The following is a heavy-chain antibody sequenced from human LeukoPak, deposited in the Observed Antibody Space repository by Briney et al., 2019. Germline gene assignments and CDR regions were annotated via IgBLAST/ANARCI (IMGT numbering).Heavy chain of an antibody. CDR3: AKDLMVRGVNNDYFDY. CDR1: GFTFSSYG. J-gene: IGHJ4*02. D-gene: IGHD3-10*01. Sequence: PGGSLRLSCAASGFTFSSYGMHWVRQAPGKGLEWVAFIRYDGGNKYYADSVKGRFTISRDNSKNTLYLQMNSLRAEDTAVYYCAKDLMVRGVNNDYFDYWGQGTLVTVSS. V-gene: IGHV3-30*02. CDR2: IRYDGGNK.